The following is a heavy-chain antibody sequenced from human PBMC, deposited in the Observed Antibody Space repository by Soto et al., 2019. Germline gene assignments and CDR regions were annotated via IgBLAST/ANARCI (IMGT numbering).Heavy chain of an antibody. Sequence: VQLVESGGDLVQPGGSLRLSCAASGFPFSRYWMHWVRQDPVKGLVWVSRIKSDGSDIRYADAVKGRFTISRDNGKKTRYLQMNSLGVEDTAVYYCAESSTGRGLGYWAQGTLVTVSS. V-gene: IGHV3-74*01. CDR1: GFPFSRYW. CDR2: IKSDGSDI. J-gene: IGHJ4*02. D-gene: IGHD1-1*01. CDR3: AESSTGRGLGY.